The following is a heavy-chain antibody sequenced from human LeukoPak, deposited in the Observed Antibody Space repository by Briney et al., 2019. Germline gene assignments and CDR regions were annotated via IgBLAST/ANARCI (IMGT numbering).Heavy chain of an antibody. Sequence: KAGGSLRLSCAASGFTFSSYAMSWVRHAPGKGLEWVSSISGGSTYIYQADSVKGRFTISRDNAKNSLYLQMNSLRSEDTAVYYCAAQSACSGGSCYSVGGDYYYYMDVWGKGTTVTVSS. CDR2: ISGGSTYI. J-gene: IGHJ6*03. CDR3: AAQSACSGGSCYSVGGDYYYYMDV. D-gene: IGHD2-15*01. V-gene: IGHV3-21*04. CDR1: GFTFSSYA.